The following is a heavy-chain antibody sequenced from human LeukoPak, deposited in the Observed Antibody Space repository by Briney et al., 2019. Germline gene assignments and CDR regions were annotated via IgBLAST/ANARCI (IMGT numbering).Heavy chain of an antibody. V-gene: IGHV1-18*01. D-gene: IGHD2-15*01. CDR3: ARGPRYCSGGSCYYSDSY. Sequence: ASVKVSCEASGYTFTSYGISWVRQAPGQGLEWMGWISAYNGNTNYAQKLQGRVTMTTDTSTSTAYMELSSLRSEDTAVYYCARGPRYCSGGSCYYSDSYWGQGTLVTVSS. CDR1: GYTFTSYG. CDR2: ISAYNGNT. J-gene: IGHJ4*02.